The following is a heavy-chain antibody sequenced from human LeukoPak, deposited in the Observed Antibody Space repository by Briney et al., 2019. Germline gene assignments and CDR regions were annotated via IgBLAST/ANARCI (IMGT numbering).Heavy chain of an antibody. D-gene: IGHD3-3*01. CDR3: ARVLGAIPIIPDLYYYYGMDV. CDR1: GYTFTSYA. Sequence: ASVKVSCTASGYTFTSYAMHWVRQAPGQRLEWMGWINAGNGNTKYSQKFQGRVTITRDTSASTAYMELSSLRSEDTAVYYCARVLGAIPIIPDLYYYYGMDVWGQGTTVTVSS. V-gene: IGHV1-3*01. CDR2: INAGNGNT. J-gene: IGHJ6*02.